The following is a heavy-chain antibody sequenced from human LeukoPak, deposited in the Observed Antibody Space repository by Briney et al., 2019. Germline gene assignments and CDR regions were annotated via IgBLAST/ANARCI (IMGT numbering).Heavy chain of an antibody. CDR2: MFHSGST. J-gene: IGHJ5*02. CDR1: GYSISSGHY. CDR3: ACPAPYYYGSWNSP. V-gene: IGHV4-38-2*02. Sequence: SETLSLTCTVSGYSISSGHYWAWIRQSPEKGLECIATMFHSGSTYYNSPLTSRVAISADTSKNQFYLKLSSVTAADTAVYYCACPAPYYYGSWNSPWGQGTLVTVSS. D-gene: IGHD3-10*01.